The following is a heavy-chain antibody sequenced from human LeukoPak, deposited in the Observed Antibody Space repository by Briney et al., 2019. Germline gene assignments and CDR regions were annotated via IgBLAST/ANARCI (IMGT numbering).Heavy chain of an antibody. Sequence: GGSLRLSCAASGFTFRTYSMHWVRQAPGKGLEWVSYISSTSSLIFYADSVKGRFTISRDNSKNTLDLQMHSLRADDSAVYYCAKATRDNSGCLDYWGQGTLVTVSS. CDR1: GFTFRTYS. D-gene: IGHD6-19*01. CDR2: ISSTSSLI. V-gene: IGHV3-48*01. J-gene: IGHJ4*02. CDR3: AKATRDNSGCLDY.